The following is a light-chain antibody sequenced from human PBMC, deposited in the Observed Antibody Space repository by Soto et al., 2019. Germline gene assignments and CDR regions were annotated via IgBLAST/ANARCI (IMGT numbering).Light chain of an antibody. J-gene: IGKJ5*01. Sequence: PGERATLSCRASQSFRGLLAWYQQKPGQAPRLLIYDASNRATDIPARFSGSGSGTDFTLTISSLEPEDFAVYYCQQRSNWPPFTFGQGTRLEI. CDR1: QSFRGL. CDR3: QQRSNWPPFT. V-gene: IGKV3-11*01. CDR2: DAS.